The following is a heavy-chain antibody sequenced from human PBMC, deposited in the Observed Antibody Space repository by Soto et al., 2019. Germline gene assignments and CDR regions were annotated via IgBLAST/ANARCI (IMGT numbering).Heavy chain of an antibody. CDR1: GFTFSSYG. CDR3: ANSLDEYQVDYYYYYGMDV. CDR2: ISYDGSNK. D-gene: IGHD2-2*01. Sequence: VGSLRLSCAASGFTFSSYGMHWVRQAPGKGLEWVAVISYDGSNKYYADSVKGRFTISRDNSKNTLYLQMNSLRAEDTAVYYCANSLDEYQVDYYYYYGMDVWGQGAPVTVSS. V-gene: IGHV3-30*18. J-gene: IGHJ6*02.